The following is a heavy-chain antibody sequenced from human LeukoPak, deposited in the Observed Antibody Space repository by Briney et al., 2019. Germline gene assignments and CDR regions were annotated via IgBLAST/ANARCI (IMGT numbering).Heavy chain of an antibody. CDR2: IIPILGIA. Sequence: GASVKVSCKASGYTFTGYYMHWVRQAPGQGLEWMGRIIPILGIANYVQKFQGRVTITADKSTNTAYMELSSLRSEDTAVYYCVTQTPRDGYKGCTFDIWGQGTMVTVSS. CDR3: VTQTPRDGYKGCTFDI. V-gene: IGHV1-69*02. J-gene: IGHJ3*02. D-gene: IGHD5-24*01. CDR1: GYTFTGYY.